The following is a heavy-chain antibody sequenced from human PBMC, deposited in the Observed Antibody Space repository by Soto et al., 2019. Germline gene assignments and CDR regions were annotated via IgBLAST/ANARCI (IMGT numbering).Heavy chain of an antibody. Sequence: QVQLVQSGAEVKKPGSSATVSCKASGGTFSSYAISWVRQAPGQGLEWMGGIIPIFGTANSAQKFQGRVTITADDSTSTAYMELSSVSSEATAVYYCAREVGMYYAHPRNWYFDLWGRGPLVTVSA. V-gene: IGHV1-69*12. CDR3: AREVGMYYAHPRNWYFDL. CDR2: IIPIFGTA. CDR1: GGTFSSYA. J-gene: IGHJ2*01. D-gene: IGHD2-8*01.